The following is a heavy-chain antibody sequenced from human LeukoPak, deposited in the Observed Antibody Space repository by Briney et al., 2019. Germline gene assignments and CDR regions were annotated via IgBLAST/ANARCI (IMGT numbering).Heavy chain of an antibody. D-gene: IGHD4-11*01. J-gene: IGHJ6*02. V-gene: IGHV3-11*01. CDR3: ARGSRPTTSFQYYYYGMDV. CDR2: ISSSGSTI. Sequence: GGSLRLSCAASGFTFSDYYMSWIRQAPGKGLEWVSYISSSGSTIYYADSVKGRFTISRDNAKNSLDVQMNSLRAEDTAVYYCARGSRPTTSFQYYYYGMDVWGQGTTVTVSS. CDR1: GFTFSDYY.